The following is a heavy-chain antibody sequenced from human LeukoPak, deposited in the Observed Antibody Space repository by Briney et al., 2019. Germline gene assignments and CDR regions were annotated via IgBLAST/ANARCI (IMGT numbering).Heavy chain of an antibody. V-gene: IGHV3-23*01. CDR3: ARDRIQLWNDAFDI. CDR1: GFSFSSCA. CDR2: ISGSGSST. D-gene: IGHD5-18*01. J-gene: IGHJ3*02. Sequence: VGSLRLSCAASGFSFSSCAMSWVRQAAGKGLEWVSTISGSGSSTFYADSVKGRFTIPRDNSKNSLYLQMNSLRAEDTAVYYCARDRIQLWNDAFDIWGQGTMVTVSS.